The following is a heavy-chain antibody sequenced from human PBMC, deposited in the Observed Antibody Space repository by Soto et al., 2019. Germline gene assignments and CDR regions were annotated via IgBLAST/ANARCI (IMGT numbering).Heavy chain of an antibody. V-gene: IGHV4-61*01. CDR3: ARDQTDGYNYYFDY. D-gene: IGHD5-12*01. CDR1: GGSVSGGSYY. CDR2: IYYSGST. Sequence: SETLSLTCTVSGGSVSGGSYYWSWIRQPPGKGLEWIGYIYYSGSTNYNPSLKSRVTISVDTSKNQFSLKLSSVTAADTAVYYCARDQTDGYNYYFDYWGQGTLVTVSS. J-gene: IGHJ4*02.